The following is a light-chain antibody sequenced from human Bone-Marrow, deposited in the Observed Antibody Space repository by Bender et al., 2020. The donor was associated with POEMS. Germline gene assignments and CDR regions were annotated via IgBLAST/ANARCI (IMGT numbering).Light chain of an antibody. CDR1: GSDVGSFNY. V-gene: IGLV2-11*01. Sequence: QSALTQPRSVSGSPGQSVIISCTGTGSDVGSFNYVTWYQQHPGKAPKLLIYDVSDRPSGVSNRFSGSKSGNTASLTISGLRAEDEADYSCTSYAGSGTLVFGGGTPLTVL. J-gene: IGLJ3*02. CDR3: TSYAGSGTLV. CDR2: DVS.